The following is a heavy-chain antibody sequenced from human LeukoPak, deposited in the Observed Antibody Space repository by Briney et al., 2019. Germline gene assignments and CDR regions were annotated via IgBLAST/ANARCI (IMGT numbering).Heavy chain of an antibody. CDR3: ARGLRIAVAGTGFDP. V-gene: IGHV1-8*02. CDR2: INPNSGNT. D-gene: IGHD6-19*01. CDR1: GYTFTGYY. Sequence: GASVKVSCKASGYTFTGYYMHWVRQAPGQGLEWMGWINPNSGNTGYAQKFQGRVTMTRNTSISTAYMELSSLRSEDTAVYYCARGLRIAVAGTGFDPWGQGTLVTVSS. J-gene: IGHJ5*02.